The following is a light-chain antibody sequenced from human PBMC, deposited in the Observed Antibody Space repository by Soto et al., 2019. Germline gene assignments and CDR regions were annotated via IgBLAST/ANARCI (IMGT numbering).Light chain of an antibody. Sequence: DIQMTHSPSSLSASVGDRVTITCRASQGISNYLAWYQQKPGKVPKLLIYAASTLQSGVPSRFSGSGSGTDFTLTISRLEPEDFAVYYCQQYGSSLTFGGGTKVDIK. CDR3: QQYGSSLT. CDR2: AAS. V-gene: IGKV1-27*01. J-gene: IGKJ4*01. CDR1: QGISNY.